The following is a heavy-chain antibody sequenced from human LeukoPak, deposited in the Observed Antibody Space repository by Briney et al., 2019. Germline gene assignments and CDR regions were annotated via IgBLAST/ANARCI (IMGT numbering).Heavy chain of an antibody. CDR3: ARDTSLRFLDMPFDY. D-gene: IGHD3-3*01. Sequence: PGGSLRLSCAASGFTFSSYSMNWVRQAPGKGLEWVSYISSSSSTIYYADSVKGRFTISRDNAKNSLYLQMNSLRAEDTAVYYCARDTSLRFLDMPFDYWGQGTLVTVSS. CDR2: ISSSSSTI. CDR1: GFTFSSYS. V-gene: IGHV3-48*01. J-gene: IGHJ4*02.